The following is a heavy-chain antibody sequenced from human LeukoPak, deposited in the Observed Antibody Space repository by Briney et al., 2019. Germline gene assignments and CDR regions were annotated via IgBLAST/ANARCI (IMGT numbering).Heavy chain of an antibody. Sequence: SVKVSCKASGGTFSSYAISRVRQAPGQGLEWMGRIIPIFGTANYAQKFQGRVTITTDESTSTAYMELSSLRSEDTAVYYCARDTPYYDSSGYPYWGQGTLVTVSS. D-gene: IGHD3-22*01. V-gene: IGHV1-69*05. CDR1: GGTFSSYA. J-gene: IGHJ4*02. CDR3: ARDTPYYDSSGYPY. CDR2: IIPIFGTA.